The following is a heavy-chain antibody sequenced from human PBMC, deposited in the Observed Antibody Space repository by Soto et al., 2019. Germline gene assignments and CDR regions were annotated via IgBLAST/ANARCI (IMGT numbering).Heavy chain of an antibody. J-gene: IGHJ5*02. Sequence: SVKVSCKASGGTFSSYAISWVRQAPGQGLEWMGGIIPIFGTANYAQKFQGRVTITADESTSTAYMELSSLRSEDTAVYYCARELRVVPNNWFDPWGQGTLVTVSS. CDR1: GGTFSSYA. D-gene: IGHD2-2*01. CDR2: IIPIFGTA. CDR3: ARELRVVPNNWFDP. V-gene: IGHV1-69*13.